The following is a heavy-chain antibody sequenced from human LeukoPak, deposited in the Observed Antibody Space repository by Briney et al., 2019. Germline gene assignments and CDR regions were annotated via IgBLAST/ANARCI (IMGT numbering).Heavy chain of an antibody. D-gene: IGHD5-24*01. V-gene: IGHV4-34*01. CDR3: ARGLRGYKNY. CDR2: IKHSGST. Sequence: PSETLSLTCAVYGGSFSGYYWSWIRPPPGKGREWIGDIKHSGSTNYNPSLKSRVTLSVDTSKNQFSLKLSSVTAADTAVYYCARGLRGYKNYWGQGTLVTVSS. J-gene: IGHJ4*02. CDR1: GGSFSGYY.